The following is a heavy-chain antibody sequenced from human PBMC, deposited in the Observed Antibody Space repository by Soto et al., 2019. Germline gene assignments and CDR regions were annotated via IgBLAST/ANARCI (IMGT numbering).Heavy chain of an antibody. CDR3: ARGYCSSTSCHSRFDP. CDR2: MNPNSGNT. J-gene: IGHJ5*02. Sequence: GASVKVSCKASGYTFTSYDINWVRQATGQGLEWMGRMNPNSGNTDYAQKFQGRVTITTDKSTSTAYMELSSLRSEDTAVYYCARGYCSSTSCHSRFDPWGQGTLVTVS. CDR1: GYTFTSYD. V-gene: IGHV1-8*01. D-gene: IGHD2-2*01.